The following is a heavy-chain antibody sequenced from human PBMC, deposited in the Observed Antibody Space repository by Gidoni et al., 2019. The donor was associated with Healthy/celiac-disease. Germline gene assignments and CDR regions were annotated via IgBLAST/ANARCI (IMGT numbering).Heavy chain of an antibody. CDR3: TRAPRYYGMDV. J-gene: IGHJ6*02. CDR1: GFPFSGSA. Sequence: EVQLVESGGGLVQPGGSLKLSCAASGFPFSGSAMHWVRQASGKGLEWVGRIRSKANSYATAYAASVKGRFTIARDDSKNTAYLQMNSLKTEDTAVYYCTRAPRYYGMDVWGQGTTVTVSS. CDR2: IRSKANSYAT. V-gene: IGHV3-73*01.